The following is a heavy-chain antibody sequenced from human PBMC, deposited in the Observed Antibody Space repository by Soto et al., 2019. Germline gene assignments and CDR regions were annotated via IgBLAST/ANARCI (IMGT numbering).Heavy chain of an antibody. J-gene: IGHJ3*02. CDR1: GFTFSSYA. CDR3: AKGFGSSGWYDDDAFDI. Sequence: HPGGSLRLSCAASGFTFSSYAMNWVRQAPGKGLEWVSVISGSGDSTYYADSVKGRFIISRDNSKNTLYLQMNSLRAEDTAVYYCAKGFGSSGWYDDDAFDIWGQGTMVTVSS. CDR2: ISGSGDST. V-gene: IGHV3-23*01. D-gene: IGHD6-19*01.